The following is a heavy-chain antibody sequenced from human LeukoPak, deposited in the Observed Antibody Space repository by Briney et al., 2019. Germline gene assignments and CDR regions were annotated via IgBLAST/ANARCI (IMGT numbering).Heavy chain of an antibody. V-gene: IGHV4-30-4*01. CDR3: ARLNSGGCYDY. D-gene: IGHD2-15*01. CDR1: GGSISSGDYY. J-gene: IGHJ4*02. Sequence: SETLSLTCAVSGGSISSGDYYWIWIRQPPGKGLEWVGYIYHSGNTYYNPSLKSRLTISLDTSKNQFSLRLSSVTAADTAVYFCARLNSGGCYDYWGQGTLVTVSS. CDR2: IYHSGNT.